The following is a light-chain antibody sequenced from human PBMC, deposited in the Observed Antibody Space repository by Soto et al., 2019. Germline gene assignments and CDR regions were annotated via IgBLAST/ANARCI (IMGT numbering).Light chain of an antibody. CDR3: QQRSDWTLT. Sequence: EIVLTQSPVTLSLSTGETATLSCRASQSIGSYLAWYQEKPGHAPRLLIYDASNRATGITARFSGSGSGTDCTLTISFLEPEYFATYYCQQRSDWTLTFAGGT. J-gene: IGKJ4*01. V-gene: IGKV3-11*01. CDR1: QSIGSY. CDR2: DAS.